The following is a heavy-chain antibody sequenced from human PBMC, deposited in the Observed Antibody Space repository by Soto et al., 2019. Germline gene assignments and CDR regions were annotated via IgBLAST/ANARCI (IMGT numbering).Heavy chain of an antibody. J-gene: IGHJ4*02. CDR1: GYSFTSLD. CDR2: MQPSTGRT. V-gene: IGHV1-8*01. D-gene: IGHD1-26*01. Sequence: SGKCCGKSSGYSFTSLDINWLRQTAGQGLEWMGWMQPSTGRTGYAQKFQGRVTMTRDTSIKTAYMELTTLTSDDTDFYYCARGVSAGVDYWGQGTLVTVSS. CDR3: ARGVSAGVDY.